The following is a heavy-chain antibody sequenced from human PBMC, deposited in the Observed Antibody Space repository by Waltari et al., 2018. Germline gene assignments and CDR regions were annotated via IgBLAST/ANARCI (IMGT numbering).Heavy chain of an antibody. CDR2: THHDGTT. CDR3: AAVAWHYSVRIDY. D-gene: IGHD6-19*01. J-gene: IGHJ4*02. V-gene: IGHV4-38-2*01. CDR1: GHSIRSEYF. Sequence: QVQLQESGPGLVKPSETLSLTCAVFGHSIRSEYFWGWIRQPPGKGLEWIGTTHHDGTTFYSPSLQNRITISLDTSNNQFSLRLMSMTAADTAVYYCAAVAWHYSVRIDYWGQGTLVTDSS.